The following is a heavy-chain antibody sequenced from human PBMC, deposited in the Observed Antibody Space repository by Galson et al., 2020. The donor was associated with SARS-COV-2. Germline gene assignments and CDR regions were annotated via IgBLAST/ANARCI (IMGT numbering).Heavy chain of an antibody. CDR1: GFTFSSYA. D-gene: IGHD3-22*01. CDR3: AKRDSSGYYFPGTIDY. J-gene: IGHJ4*02. Sequence: GGSLRLSCAASGFTFSSYAMRWVRQAPGKGLEWVSAISGSGGSTYYADSVKGRFTISRDNSKNTLYLQMNSLRAEDTAVYYCAKRDSSGYYFPGTIDYWGQGTLVTVSS. V-gene: IGHV3-23*01. CDR2: ISGSGGST.